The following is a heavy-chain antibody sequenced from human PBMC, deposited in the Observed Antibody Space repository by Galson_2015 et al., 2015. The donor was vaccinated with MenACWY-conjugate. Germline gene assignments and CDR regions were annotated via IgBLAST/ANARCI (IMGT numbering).Heavy chain of an antibody. V-gene: IGHV5-51*01. D-gene: IGHD6-19*01. CDR2: IFPRDSDT. CDR3: AGTSGWTSGHFHH. J-gene: IGHJ1*01. Sequence: GLEWMGIIFPRDSDTRYSPSFQGQVTISADRSISTAYLQWNSLKASDTAMYYCAGTSGWTSGHFHHWGQGTLVTVSS.